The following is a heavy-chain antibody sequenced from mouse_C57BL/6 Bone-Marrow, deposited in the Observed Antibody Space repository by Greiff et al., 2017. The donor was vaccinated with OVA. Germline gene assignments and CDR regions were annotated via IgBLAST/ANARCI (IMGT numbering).Heavy chain of an antibody. V-gene: IGHV5-4*01. CDR1: GFTFSSYA. CDR3: VRVGTLLLQGGAWFAY. D-gene: IGHD1-1*01. J-gene: IGHJ3*01. Sequence: EVQRVESGGGLVKPGGSLKLSCAASGFTFSSYAMSWVRQTPEKRLEWVATISDGGSYPYYPDNVKGRFTISRDNAKNNLYLQMSHLKSEDTAMYYCVRVGTLLLQGGAWFAYWGQGTLVTVSA. CDR2: ISDGGSYP.